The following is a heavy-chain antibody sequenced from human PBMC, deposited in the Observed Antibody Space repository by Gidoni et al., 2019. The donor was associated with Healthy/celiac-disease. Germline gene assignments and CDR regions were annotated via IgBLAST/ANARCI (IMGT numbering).Heavy chain of an antibody. D-gene: IGHD3-22*01. CDR2: INHSGST. Sequence: QVQLQQWGAGLLKPSETLSLTCAVYGGSFSGYYWSWIRQPPGKGLEWIGEINHSGSTNYNPSLKSRVTISVDTSKNQFSLKLSSVTAADTAVYYCARAPAYSSGYYYRVVRPIDYWGQGTLVTVSS. CDR3: ARAPAYSSGYYYRVVRPIDY. J-gene: IGHJ4*02. V-gene: IGHV4-34*01. CDR1: GGSFSGYY.